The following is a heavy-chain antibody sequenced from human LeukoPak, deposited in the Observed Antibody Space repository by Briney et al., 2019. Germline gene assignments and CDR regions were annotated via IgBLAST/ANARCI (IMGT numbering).Heavy chain of an antibody. CDR2: ISSSGSML. Sequence: GGSLRLSCTVSGFTFSDFYMSWVRQAPGKGLEWVSYISSSGSMLHYADSVKGRFTISRDNSKNSLYLQMNSLRAEDTALYYCAKDKGGVSGMDVWGQGTTVTVSS. J-gene: IGHJ6*02. V-gene: IGHV3-11*01. CDR3: AKDKGGVSGMDV. D-gene: IGHD3-16*01. CDR1: GFTFSDFY.